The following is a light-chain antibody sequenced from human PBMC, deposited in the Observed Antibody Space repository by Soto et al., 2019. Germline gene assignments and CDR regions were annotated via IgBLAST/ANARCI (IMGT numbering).Light chain of an antibody. V-gene: IGKV1-39*01. Sequence: DIQMTQSPSSLSASVGDRVTLTCRASQSTGSYLNWYQQRPGEAPKLLIYAASRLQSGVPSRFSGSGSGTDFTLTISSLQPEDFATYYCQQSSTMPITFGQGTRLEIK. CDR2: AAS. CDR3: QQSSTMPIT. J-gene: IGKJ5*01. CDR1: QSTGSY.